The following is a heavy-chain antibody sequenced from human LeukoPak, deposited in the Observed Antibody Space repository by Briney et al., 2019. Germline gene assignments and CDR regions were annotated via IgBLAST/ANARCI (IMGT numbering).Heavy chain of an antibody. J-gene: IGHJ3*02. CDR3: FHI. CDR1: GFTFSNYW. Sequence: GGSLRLSCEASGFTFSNYWMSWVRQAPGKGLESVAYISSSASTIFYADSVKGRFTISRDNAENSLYLQMNSLRAEDTAVYYAFHIWGQGTMVTVSS. CDR2: ISSSASTI. V-gene: IGHV3-11*01.